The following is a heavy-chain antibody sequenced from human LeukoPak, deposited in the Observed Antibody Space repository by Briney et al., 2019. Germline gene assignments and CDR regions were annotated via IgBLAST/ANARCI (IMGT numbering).Heavy chain of an antibody. CDR1: GFTFSSYW. Sequence: GGSLRLSCAASGFTFSSYWMSLVRQAPGKGLEWVANIKQDGSEKYYVDSVKGRFTISRDNAKNSLYLQMNSLRAEDTAVYYCARALFSYSGYDSYWGQGTLVTVSS. J-gene: IGHJ4*02. CDR3: ARALFSYSGYDSY. V-gene: IGHV3-7*01. D-gene: IGHD5-12*01. CDR2: IKQDGSEK.